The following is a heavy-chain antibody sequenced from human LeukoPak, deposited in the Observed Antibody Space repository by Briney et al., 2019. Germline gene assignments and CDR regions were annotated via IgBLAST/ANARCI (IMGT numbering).Heavy chain of an antibody. J-gene: IGHJ5*02. V-gene: IGHV1-69*01. D-gene: IGHD2-2*02. Sequence: SVKVSCKASGGTFSSYAISWVRQAPGQGLEWMGGIIPIFGTANYAQKFQGRVTITADESTSTAYMELSSLRSEDTAVYYCAREGNIVVVPAAIRGRKNWSDPWGQGTLVTVSS. CDR3: AREGNIVVVPAAIRGRKNWSDP. CDR2: IIPIFGTA. CDR1: GGTFSSYA.